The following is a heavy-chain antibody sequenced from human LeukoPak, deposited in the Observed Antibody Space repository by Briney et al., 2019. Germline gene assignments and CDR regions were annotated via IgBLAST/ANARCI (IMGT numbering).Heavy chain of an antibody. Sequence: ASVKVSCKXSGYTFTGYYMHWVRQAPGQGLEWMGWTNPNSGGTNYSQKFQGRVTMTRDTSISTAYMELSRLRSDDTAVYYCARGRRGATGSTGDYWGQGTLVTVSS. CDR3: ARGRRGATGSTGDY. J-gene: IGHJ4*02. V-gene: IGHV1-2*02. CDR2: TNPNSGGT. CDR1: GYTFTGYY. D-gene: IGHD4-17*01.